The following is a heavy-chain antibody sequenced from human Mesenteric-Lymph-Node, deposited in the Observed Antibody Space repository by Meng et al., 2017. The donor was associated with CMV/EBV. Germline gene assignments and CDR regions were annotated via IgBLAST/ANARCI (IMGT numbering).Heavy chain of an antibody. CDR3: AREQWLVHYFDY. D-gene: IGHD6-19*01. Sequence: GESLKISCVASGFAFSDYSMHWVRQAPGKGLEWVASISSRSSFEYYADSVKGRLTISRDNTRNSLYLQMNSLRVEDTAVYFCAREQWLVHYFDYWGQGTLVTVSS. J-gene: IGHJ4*02. CDR1: GFAFSDYS. CDR2: ISSRSSFE. V-gene: IGHV3-21*01.